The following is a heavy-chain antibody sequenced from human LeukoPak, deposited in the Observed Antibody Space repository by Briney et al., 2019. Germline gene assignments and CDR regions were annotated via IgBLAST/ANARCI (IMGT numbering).Heavy chain of an antibody. CDR1: GGSISSYY. CDR2: NYYSGST. CDR3: ARVWVDRYFDY. Sequence: SETLSLTCTISGGSISSYYWSWIRQPPGKGLEWIGYNYYSGSTNYNPSLKSRVTISVDTSKNQFSLKLSSVTAADTAVYYCARVWVDRYFDYWGQGTLVTVSS. D-gene: IGHD3-16*01. V-gene: IGHV4-59*01. J-gene: IGHJ4*02.